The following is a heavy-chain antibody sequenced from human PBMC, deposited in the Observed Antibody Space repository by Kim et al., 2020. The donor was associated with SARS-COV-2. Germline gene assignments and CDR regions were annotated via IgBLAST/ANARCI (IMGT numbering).Heavy chain of an antibody. V-gene: IGHV4-59*01. CDR3: ARGGPWFGEFPPYYFDY. CDR1: GGSISSYY. D-gene: IGHD3-10*01. J-gene: IGHJ4*02. Sequence: SETLSLTCTVSGGSISSYYWSWIRQPPGKGLEWIGYIYYSGSTNYNPSLKSRVTISVDTSKNQFSLKLSSVTAADTAVYYCARGGPWFGEFPPYYFDYWGQGTLVTVSS. CDR2: IYYSGST.